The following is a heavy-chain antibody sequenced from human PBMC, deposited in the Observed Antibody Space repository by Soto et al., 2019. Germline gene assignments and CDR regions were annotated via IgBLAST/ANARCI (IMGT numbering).Heavy chain of an antibody. V-gene: IGHV1-69*02. CDR3: ASSLLVGYGLEGESD. Sequence: GASVKVSCKASGGTFSSYTISWVRQAPGQGLEWMGRIIPILGIANYAQKFQGRVTITADKSTSTAYMELRSLRSDDTAVYYCASSLLVGYGLEGESDWGQGTLVTSPQ. CDR1: GGTFSSYT. CDR2: IIPILGIA. D-gene: IGHD5-18*01. J-gene: IGHJ4*02.